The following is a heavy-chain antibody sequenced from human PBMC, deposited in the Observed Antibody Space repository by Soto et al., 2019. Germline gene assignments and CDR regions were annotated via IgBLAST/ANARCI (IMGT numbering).Heavy chain of an antibody. CDR3: ARGPGWQQLWLPSYYYYGMDV. CDR2: IIPIFGTA. Sequence: SVKVSCKASGGTFSSYAISWVRQAPGQGLEWMGGIIPIFGTANYAQKFQGRVTITADESTSTAYMELSSLRSEDTVVYYCARGPGWQQLWLPSYYYYGMDVWGQGTTVTVSS. CDR1: GGTFSSYA. V-gene: IGHV1-69*13. J-gene: IGHJ6*02. D-gene: IGHD5-18*01.